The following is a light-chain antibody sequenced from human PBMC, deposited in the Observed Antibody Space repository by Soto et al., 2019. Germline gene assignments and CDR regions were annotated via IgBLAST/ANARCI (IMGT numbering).Light chain of an antibody. CDR3: QQYNRYSLT. V-gene: IGKV1-9*01. CDR2: DAS. CDR1: QGISSY. Sequence: IQLTQSPSSLAASLGDRVTITCRASQGISSYLGWYQQKPGKAPNLLIYDASTLESGVPSRFRGSGSGTEFALTISGLQPDDFGRYYCQQYNRYSLTFGGGTKVDIK. J-gene: IGKJ4*01.